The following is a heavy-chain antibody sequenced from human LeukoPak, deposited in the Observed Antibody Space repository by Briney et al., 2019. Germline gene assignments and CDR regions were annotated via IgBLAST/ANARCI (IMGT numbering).Heavy chain of an antibody. CDR3: ARAARLTSSSWDEGAGY. Sequence: ASVKVSCKASGYTFTSYYMHWVRQAPGQGLEWMGIINPSGGSTSYAQKFQGRVTMTRDTSTSTVYMELSSLRSEDTVVYYCARAARLTSSSWDEGAGYWGQGTLVTVSS. D-gene: IGHD6-13*01. V-gene: IGHV1-46*01. CDR2: INPSGGST. CDR1: GYTFTSYY. J-gene: IGHJ4*02.